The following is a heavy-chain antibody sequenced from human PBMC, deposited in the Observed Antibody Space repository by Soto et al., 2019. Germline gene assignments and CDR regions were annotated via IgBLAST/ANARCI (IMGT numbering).Heavy chain of an antibody. Sequence: QVQLVQSGAEVKKPWSSVKVSCKASGGTFSSYAISWVRQAPGQGLEWMGGIIPIFGTTNYAQKFQGRVTITGDDSTSTAYMELSSLRSEDTAVYYCARVVTVVKSFHYWYFDLWGRGTLVTVSS. CDR2: IIPIFGTT. CDR3: ARVVTVVKSFHYWYFDL. J-gene: IGHJ2*01. V-gene: IGHV1-69*12. D-gene: IGHD2-15*01. CDR1: GGTFSSYA.